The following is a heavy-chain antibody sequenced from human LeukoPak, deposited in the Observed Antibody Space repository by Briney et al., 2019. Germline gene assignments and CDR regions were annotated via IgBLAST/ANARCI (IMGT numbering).Heavy chain of an antibody. CDR3: ARDRHSGGYYYLDY. CDR2: ISSSSSTI. V-gene: IGHV3-48*02. CDR1: GFTFSSYS. J-gene: IGHJ4*02. D-gene: IGHD3-22*01. Sequence: QPGGSLRLSCAASGFTFSSYSMNWVRQAPGKGQEWVSYISSSSSTIYYADSVKGRFTISRDNAKNSLYLQMNSLRDEDTAVYYCARDRHSGGYYYLDYWGQGTLVTVSS.